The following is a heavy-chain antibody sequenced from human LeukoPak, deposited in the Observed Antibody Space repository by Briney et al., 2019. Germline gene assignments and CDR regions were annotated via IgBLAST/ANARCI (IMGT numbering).Heavy chain of an antibody. CDR2: IWYVGSNK. Sequence: GGSLRLSCAASGFTFSSYGMHWVRQAPGKGLEWVAVIWYVGSNKYYADSVKGRFTISRDNSKNTLYLQMNSLRAEDTAVYYCAKEKYGYSSGWYSAFDYWGQGTLVTVSS. D-gene: IGHD6-19*01. CDR3: AKEKYGYSSGWYSAFDY. V-gene: IGHV3-33*06. J-gene: IGHJ4*02. CDR1: GFTFSSYG.